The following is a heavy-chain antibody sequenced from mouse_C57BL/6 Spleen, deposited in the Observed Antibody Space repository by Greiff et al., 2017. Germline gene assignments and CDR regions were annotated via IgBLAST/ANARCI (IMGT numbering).Heavy chain of an antibody. CDR1: GFTFSDAW. Sequence: EVKLQESGGGLVQPGGSMKLSCAASGFTFSDAWMDWVRQSPGKGLEWVAEIRNKANNHATYYAESVKGRFTISRDDSKSSVYLQMNSLRAEDTGIYYCTRARATVFDYWGQGTTLTVSS. CDR2: IRNKANNHAT. J-gene: IGHJ2*01. CDR3: TRARATVFDY. V-gene: IGHV6-6*01. D-gene: IGHD1-1*01.